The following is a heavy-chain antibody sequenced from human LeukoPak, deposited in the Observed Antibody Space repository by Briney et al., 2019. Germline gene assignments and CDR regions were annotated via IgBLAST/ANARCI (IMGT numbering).Heavy chain of an antibody. J-gene: IGHJ4*02. V-gene: IGHV4-61*02. D-gene: IGHD4-17*01. CDR3: ARVADYGVHRFDY. CDR1: GGSISSGGYY. CDR2: IYTTENT. Sequence: SQTLSLTCTVSGGSISSGGYYWSWIRQPAGKGLEWIGRIYTTENTDYNPSLRSRVTISVDTSKNQFSLSLSSLTAADTAVYYCARVADYGVHRFDYWGQGILVTVSS.